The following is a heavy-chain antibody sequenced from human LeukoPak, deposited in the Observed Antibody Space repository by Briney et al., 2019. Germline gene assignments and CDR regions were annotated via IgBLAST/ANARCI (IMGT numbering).Heavy chain of an antibody. D-gene: IGHD3-3*01. CDR1: GFTFSNAW. V-gene: IGHV4-4*02. CDR2: IYHSGST. CDR3: ASGVGLRSASDAFDI. Sequence: GSLRLSCAASGFTFSNAWMSWVRQAPGKGLEWIGEIYHSGSTNYNPSLKSRVTISVDKSKNQFSLKLSSVTAADTAVYYCASGVGLRSASDAFDIWGQGTMVTVSS. J-gene: IGHJ3*02.